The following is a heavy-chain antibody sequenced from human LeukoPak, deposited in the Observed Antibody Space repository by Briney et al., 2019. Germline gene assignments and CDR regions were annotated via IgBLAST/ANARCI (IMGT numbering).Heavy chain of an antibody. CDR1: GFSFSSYA. V-gene: IGHV3-21*01. CDR2: ISSSGDYR. CDR3: ARNGDSSGWFSASDY. J-gene: IGHJ4*02. Sequence: GGSLRLSCAASGFSFSSYAMSWVRQAPGKGLEGVSSISSSGDYRYYAESLKGRFTISRDTAESSVYLQMNRLRDEDTAIYYCARNGDSSGWFSASDYWGQGTLVTVSS. D-gene: IGHD6-19*01.